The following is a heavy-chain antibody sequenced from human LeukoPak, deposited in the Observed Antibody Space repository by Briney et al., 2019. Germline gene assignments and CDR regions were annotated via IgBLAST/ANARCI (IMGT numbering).Heavy chain of an antibody. CDR1: GFTFSSYA. V-gene: IGHV3-23*01. Sequence: GGSLRLSCAASGFTFSSYAMSWVRQAPGKGLEWVSSISGNDGTTYYADSVKGRFTISRDNSKYTLSLQMISLRAEDTAVYYCAKVDNWKYGHHDFWGQGTLVTVSS. CDR2: ISGNDGTT. CDR3: AKVDNWKYGHHDF. J-gene: IGHJ4*02. D-gene: IGHD1-1*01.